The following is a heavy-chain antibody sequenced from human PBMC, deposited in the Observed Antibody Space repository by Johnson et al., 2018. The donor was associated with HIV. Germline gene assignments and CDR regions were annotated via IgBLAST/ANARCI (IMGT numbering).Heavy chain of an antibody. D-gene: IGHD3-22*01. J-gene: IGHJ3*02. CDR1: GFTFDDYA. Sequence: EVQLVESGGGVVRPGGSLRLSCGVSGFTFDDYAMHWVRQAPGKGLEWVSGISWNSGSIGYGDSVKGRFTISRDNAKNTLYLQMKSLRAEDTAVYYCARSEYDYYDSSGYDAFDIWGQGTMVTVSS. CDR3: ARSEYDYYDSSGYDAFDI. V-gene: IGHV3-9*01. CDR2: ISWNSGSI.